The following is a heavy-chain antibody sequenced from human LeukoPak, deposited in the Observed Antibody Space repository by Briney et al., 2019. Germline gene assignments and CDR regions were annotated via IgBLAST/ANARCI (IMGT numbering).Heavy chain of an antibody. V-gene: IGHV3-11*06. J-gene: IGHJ5*02. Sequence: GSLRLSCAASGFTLSDYYMSWIRQAPGKGLEWVSYISSSSSYTNYADSVKGQFTIPRDNAKNSVYLQMNSLRAEDTAVYYCARYNDILTGSNSWFDPWGQGTLVTVSS. CDR2: ISSSSSYT. CDR1: GFTLSDYY. D-gene: IGHD3-9*01. CDR3: ARYNDILTGSNSWFDP.